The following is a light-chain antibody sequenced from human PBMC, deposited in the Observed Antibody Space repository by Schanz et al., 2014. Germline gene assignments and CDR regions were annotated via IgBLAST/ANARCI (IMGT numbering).Light chain of an antibody. V-gene: IGKV3-20*01. CDR2: GAS. Sequence: EIVLTQSPGTLSLSPGERATLSCRASQNVNKYHLAWYQQKPGQAPRLLIYGASSRATGIPDRFSGSGSGTDFTLTINRLEPEDFAVYYCQQYGSAPPFTFGPGTKVDIK. CDR3: QQYGSAPPFT. CDR1: QNVNKYH. J-gene: IGKJ3*01.